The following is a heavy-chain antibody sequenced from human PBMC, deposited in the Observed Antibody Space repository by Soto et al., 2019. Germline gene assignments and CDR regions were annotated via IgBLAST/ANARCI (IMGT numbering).Heavy chain of an antibody. CDR3: ARQTRAPES. CDR2: IKQDGSDK. J-gene: IGHJ5*02. V-gene: IGHV3-7*03. Sequence: EVQLVESGGGLVQPGGSLRLSCVASGFTFSSYWMTWVRQATGKGLECVANIKQDGSDKYYVDSVKGRFTISRDNAKNSLYLHMNSLRTEDTAVYYCARQTRAPESWGQGTLVTVSS. CDR1: GFTFSSYW. D-gene: IGHD3-10*01.